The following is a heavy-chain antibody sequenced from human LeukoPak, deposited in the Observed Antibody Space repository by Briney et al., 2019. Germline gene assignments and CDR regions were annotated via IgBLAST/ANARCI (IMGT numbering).Heavy chain of an antibody. CDR3: ARHGAIRDLYYFDY. V-gene: IGHV4-38-2*01. D-gene: IGHD1-26*01. CDR2: IYHSGST. CDR1: GYSLSSGYY. Sequence: PSETLSLTCAVSGYSLSSGYYWGWIRQPPGKGLEWIGSIYHSGSTYYNPSLKSRVTISVDTSKNQFSLKLSSVTAADTAVYYCARHGAIRDLYYFDYWGQGTLVTVSS. J-gene: IGHJ4*02.